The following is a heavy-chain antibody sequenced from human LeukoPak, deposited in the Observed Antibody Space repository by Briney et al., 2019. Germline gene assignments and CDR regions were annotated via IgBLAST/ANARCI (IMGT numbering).Heavy chain of an antibody. V-gene: IGHV3-48*03. D-gene: IGHD2-21*01. J-gene: IGHJ4*02. CDR1: GFTFSSYG. Sequence: GGSLRLSCAASGFTFSSYGMNWVRQAPGKGLEWVSFISSSGSTKYYADSVRGRFTISRDNAKNSLYLQMNSLRAEGTAVYYCARSLIPYFDYWGQGTLVTVSS. CDR3: ARSLIPYFDY. CDR2: ISSSGSTK.